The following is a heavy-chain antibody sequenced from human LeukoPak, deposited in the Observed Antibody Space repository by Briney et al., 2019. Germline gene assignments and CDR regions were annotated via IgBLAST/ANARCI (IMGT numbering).Heavy chain of an antibody. CDR2: INPNSGGT. CDR3: ARAIAAAGTENWFDP. Sequence: ASVKVSCKASGYTFTGYYMHWVRQAPGQGLEWMGRINPNSGGTNYAQKFQGRVTMTTDTSTSTAYMELRSLRSDDTAVYYCARAIAAAGTENWFDPWGQGTLVTVSS. V-gene: IGHV1-2*06. CDR1: GYTFTGYY. D-gene: IGHD6-13*01. J-gene: IGHJ5*02.